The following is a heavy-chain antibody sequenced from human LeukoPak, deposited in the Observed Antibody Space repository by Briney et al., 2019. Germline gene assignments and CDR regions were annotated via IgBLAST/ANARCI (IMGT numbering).Heavy chain of an antibody. CDR2: ISWNSGSI. Sequence: PGGSLRLSCAASGFTFSSYAMSWVRQAPGKGLEWVSGISWNSGSIGYADSVKGRFTISRDNAKNSLYLQINSLRAEDTALYYCAKDRDLYSSGWAFDYWGQGTLVTVSS. V-gene: IGHV3-9*01. CDR3: AKDRDLYSSGWAFDY. D-gene: IGHD6-19*01. J-gene: IGHJ4*02. CDR1: GFTFSSYA.